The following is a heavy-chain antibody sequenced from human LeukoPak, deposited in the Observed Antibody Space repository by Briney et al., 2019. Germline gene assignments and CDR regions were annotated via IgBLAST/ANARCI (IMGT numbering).Heavy chain of an antibody. J-gene: IGHJ4*02. CDR3: ARDSRKVTMIEYFDY. CDR1: GFAFSDYY. V-gene: IGHV3-11*01. CDR2: ISSSGSTI. Sequence: GGSLRLSCAASGFAFSDYYMSWIRQAPGKGLEWVSYISSSGSTIYYADSVKGRFTISRDNAKNSLYLQMNSLRAEDTAVYYCARDSRKVTMIEYFDYWGQGTLVTVSS. D-gene: IGHD3-22*01.